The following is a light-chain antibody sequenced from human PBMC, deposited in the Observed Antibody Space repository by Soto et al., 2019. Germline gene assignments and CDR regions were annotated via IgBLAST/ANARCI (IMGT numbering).Light chain of an antibody. CDR2: DAS. CDR3: QQYDRYAWT. V-gene: IGKV1-5*01. CDR1: QSISTW. Sequence: DIQMTQSPSTLSGSVGDRATITCRASQSISTWLAWYQQKPGKAPKLLIYDASSLESGVPSRFSGSGSGTEFTLTISSLQPDDFATYYCQQYDRYAWTFGQGTKVDIK. J-gene: IGKJ1*01.